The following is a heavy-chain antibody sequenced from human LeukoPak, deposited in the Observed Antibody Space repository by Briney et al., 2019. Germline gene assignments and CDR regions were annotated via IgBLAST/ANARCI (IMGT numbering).Heavy chain of an antibody. D-gene: IGHD2-21*01. CDR2: ISYHGTNQ. CDR3: ARDLHIVEWLFDY. Sequence: VRQAPAKVLEYMEVISYHGTNQSYADSVKDHFPISVDNHKNTRYLQMKILRADHTAVCYCARDLHIVEWLFDYWGQGTLVTVSS. J-gene: IGHJ4*02. V-gene: IGHV3-33*05.